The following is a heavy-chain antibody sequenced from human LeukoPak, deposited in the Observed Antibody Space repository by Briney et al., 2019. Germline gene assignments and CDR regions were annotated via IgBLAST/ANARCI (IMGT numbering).Heavy chain of an antibody. J-gene: IGHJ3*01. V-gene: IGHV4-39*01. CDR1: GGSISSSRYY. CDR3: ARPQRKQNALDAFDV. Sequence: SETLPLTCTVSGGSISSSRYYWGWIRQPPGKGLEWIGNIYYSGRTYYNSSLESRVTISVDTSKNQFSLKLRSVTAADAAVYFCARPQRKQNALDAFDVWGQGTVVTVSS. D-gene: IGHD1/OR15-1a*01. CDR2: IYYSGRT.